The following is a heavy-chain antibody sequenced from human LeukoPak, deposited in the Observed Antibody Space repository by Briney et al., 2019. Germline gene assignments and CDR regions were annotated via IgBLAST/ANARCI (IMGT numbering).Heavy chain of an antibody. CDR3: ARPRSSSSWYFDL. V-gene: IGHV5-51*01. Sequence: GESLKISCKGSGYSFTYYWIGWVRQMPGKGLEWMGIIYPGDSDTRYSPSFQGQVTISADKSISTAYLQWSSLKASDTATYYCARPRSSSSWYFDLWGRGTLVTVSP. CDR1: GYSFTYYW. D-gene: IGHD2-2*01. J-gene: IGHJ2*01. CDR2: IYPGDSDT.